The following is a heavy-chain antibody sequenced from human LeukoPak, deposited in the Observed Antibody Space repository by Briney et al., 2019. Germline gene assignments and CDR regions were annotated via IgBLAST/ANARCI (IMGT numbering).Heavy chain of an antibody. V-gene: IGHV1-2*06. D-gene: IGHD3-22*01. J-gene: IGHJ3*02. CDR3: ARKYYRDSSGYYYDDAFDI. Sequence: ASVNVSCKASGYTFTAYCMHWVRQAPGQGLEWMGRINPNSGGTNYALNFQGRVTMTRDTSISTAYMELSRLRSDDTAVYYCARKYYRDSSGYYYDDAFDIWGQGTMVTVSS. CDR2: INPNSGGT. CDR1: GYTFTAYC.